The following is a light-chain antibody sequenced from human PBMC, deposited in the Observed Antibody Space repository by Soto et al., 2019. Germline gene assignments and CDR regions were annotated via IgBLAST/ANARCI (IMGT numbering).Light chain of an antibody. CDR3: KQRSNWPPFT. CDR1: QSVSSY. CDR2: DAS. Sequence: EIVLTQSPATLSLSPGERATLSCRASQSVSSYLAWYQQKPGQAPRLLIYDASNRATGIPARFSGSGSGTAFTLTISSPEPEDFAVYYCKQRSNWPPFTFGPGTKVDIK. J-gene: IGKJ3*01. V-gene: IGKV3-11*01.